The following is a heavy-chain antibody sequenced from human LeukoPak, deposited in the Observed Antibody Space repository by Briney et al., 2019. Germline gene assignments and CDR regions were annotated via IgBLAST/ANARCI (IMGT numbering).Heavy chain of an antibody. CDR2: IYPGDSDT. V-gene: IGHV5-51*01. J-gene: IGHJ4*02. Sequence: GEPLKISCKGSGYSFTSYWIGWVRQMPGKGLEWMGIIYPGDSDTRYSPSFQGQVTISADKSISTAYLQWSSLKASDTAMYYCARQGTQWLVPDYFDYWGQGTLVTVSS. CDR3: ARQGTQWLVPDYFDY. D-gene: IGHD6-19*01. CDR1: GYSFTSYW.